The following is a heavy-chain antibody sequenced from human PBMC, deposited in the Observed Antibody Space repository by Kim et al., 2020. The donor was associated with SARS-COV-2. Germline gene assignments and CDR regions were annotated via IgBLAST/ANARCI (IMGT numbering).Heavy chain of an antibody. CDR2: ISYDGSNK. D-gene: IGHD6-19*01. Sequence: GGSLRLSCAASGFTFSSYAMHWVRQAPGKGLEWVAVISYDGSNKYYADSVKGRFTISRDNSKNTLYQQMNSLRAEDTAVYYCARVPYSSGGGAFDIWGQGTMVTVSS. CDR1: GFTFSSYA. J-gene: IGHJ3*02. CDR3: ARVPYSSGGGAFDI. V-gene: IGHV3-30-3*01.